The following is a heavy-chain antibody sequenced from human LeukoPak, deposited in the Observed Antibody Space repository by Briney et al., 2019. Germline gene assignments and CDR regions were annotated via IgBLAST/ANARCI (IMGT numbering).Heavy chain of an antibody. CDR2: MHPNSGNT. CDR3: ARGGATMVRGDY. V-gene: IGHV1-8*03. Sequence: ASVKVSCKASGYTFTSYDINWVRQATGQGLEWMGWMHPNSGNTGYAQNFQGRVTITRDTSISTAYMELSSLRSEDTAVYYCARGGATMVRGDYWGQGTLVTVSS. J-gene: IGHJ4*02. D-gene: IGHD3-10*01. CDR1: GYTFTSYD.